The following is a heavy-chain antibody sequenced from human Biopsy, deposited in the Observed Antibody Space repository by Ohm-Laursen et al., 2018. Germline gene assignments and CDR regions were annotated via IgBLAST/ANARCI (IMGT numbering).Heavy chain of an antibody. CDR1: GGPISSYY. V-gene: IGHV4-59*08. CDR3: ARHAPSYSGSYWRYFDL. Sequence: SGTLSLTCSVSGGPISSYYWSWIRQPPGKGLEWIGYIYYTGSTNYNPSLKSRVTISVDTSMNHLSLRLTSVTAADTAVYYCARHAPSYSGSYWRYFDLWGRGTLVTVSS. J-gene: IGHJ2*01. D-gene: IGHD1-26*01. CDR2: IYYTGST.